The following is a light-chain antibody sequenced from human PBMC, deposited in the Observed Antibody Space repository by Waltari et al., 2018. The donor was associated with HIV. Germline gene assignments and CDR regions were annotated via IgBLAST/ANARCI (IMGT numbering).Light chain of an antibody. CDR1: RPKIGNNY. V-gene: IGLV1-51*01. Sequence: SVLTPPPSVFAAPGPKVPISRPGSRPKIGNNYVSWYQQPPGTAPKLLIYVKNKRPSGIPDRFPGSNAGTSATLGSTGLQAEDEADYYCGTWDSSLSAVVFGGGTKLTVL. CDR2: VKN. J-gene: IGLJ2*01. CDR3: GTWDSSLSAVV.